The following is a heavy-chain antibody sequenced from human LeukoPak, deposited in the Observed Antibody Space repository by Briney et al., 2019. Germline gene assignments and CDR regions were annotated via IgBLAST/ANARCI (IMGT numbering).Heavy chain of an antibody. CDR3: AKYSWSYYSKWDYDY. V-gene: IGHV3-23*01. Sequence: PGGSMRLSCAASGFTFSSYAMSWVRQAPGKGLVWVSAISGSGGSTYYADSVKGRFTISRDNSKNTLYLQMNSLRAEDTAVYYRAKYSWSYYSKWDYDYWGQGTLVTVSS. D-gene: IGHD1-26*01. CDR2: ISGSGGST. CDR1: GFTFSSYA. J-gene: IGHJ4*02.